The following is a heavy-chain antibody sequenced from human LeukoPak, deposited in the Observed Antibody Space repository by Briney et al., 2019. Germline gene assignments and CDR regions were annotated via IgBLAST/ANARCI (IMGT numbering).Heavy chain of an antibody. J-gene: IGHJ4*02. CDR2: ISGSGGST. Sequence: GGSLRLSCAASGFTFSSYAMSWDRQAPGKGLEWVSAISGSGGSTYYADSVKGRFTISRDNSKNTLYLQMNSLRAEDTAVYYCARRRYNWNAIDYWGQGTLVTVSS. CDR1: GFTFSSYA. D-gene: IGHD1-20*01. CDR3: ARRRYNWNAIDY. V-gene: IGHV3-23*01.